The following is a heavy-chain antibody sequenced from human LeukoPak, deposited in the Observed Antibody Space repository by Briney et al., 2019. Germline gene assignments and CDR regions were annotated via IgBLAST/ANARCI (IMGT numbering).Heavy chain of an antibody. CDR2: IIPILGIA. D-gene: IGHD3-22*01. J-gene: IGHJ4*02. CDR1: GGTFSSYA. Sequence: ASVKVSCKASGGTFSSYAISWMRQAPGQGLEWMGRIIPILGIANYAQKFQGRVTITGDKSTSTAYMELSSLRSEDTAVYYCASGGAYYYDSSGYPNSDYWGQGTLVTVSS. V-gene: IGHV1-69*04. CDR3: ASGGAYYYDSSGYPNSDY.